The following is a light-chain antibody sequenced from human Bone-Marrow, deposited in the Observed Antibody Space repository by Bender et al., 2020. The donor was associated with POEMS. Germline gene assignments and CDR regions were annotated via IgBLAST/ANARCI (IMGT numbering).Light chain of an antibody. J-gene: IGLJ2*01. V-gene: IGLV2-23*02. CDR1: SSDVGNYNL. CDR2: DVT. CDR3: CSYSGTTTLRGHVV. Sequence: QSALTQPASVSGSPGQSITISCTGTSSDVGNYNLVSWYQQYPGKAPQLLIYDVTKRPSGISSRFSGSKSGNTASLTISGLQADDEADYYCCSYSGTTTLRGHVVFGGGTKLTVL.